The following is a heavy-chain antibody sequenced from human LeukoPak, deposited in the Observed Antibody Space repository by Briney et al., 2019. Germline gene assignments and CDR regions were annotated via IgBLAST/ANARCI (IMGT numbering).Heavy chain of an antibody. CDR1: GGSISSSSYY. CDR2: IYYTRST. Sequence: SGTLSLTCTVSGGSISSSSYYWGWIRQPPGKGLEWIGSIYYTRSTYYNPSLKSRVTISVDTSKNQFSLKLTSVTAADTAVYYCARGVTMIVVVIHDWYFDLWGRGTLVTVSS. CDR3: ARGVTMIVVVIHDWYFDL. V-gene: IGHV4-39*01. J-gene: IGHJ2*01. D-gene: IGHD3-22*01.